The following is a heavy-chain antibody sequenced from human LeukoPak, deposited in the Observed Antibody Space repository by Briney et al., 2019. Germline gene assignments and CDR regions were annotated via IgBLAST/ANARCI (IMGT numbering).Heavy chain of an antibody. D-gene: IGHD6-13*01. CDR1: GGSISTYH. CDR2: IHTSGST. CDR3: ARGPQNPQAAAGTGWFDP. V-gene: IGHV4-4*07. Sequence: GSLRLSCAASGGSISTYHWSWIRQPAGKGLEWIGRIHTSGSTNYSPSLKSRVTLSVDTSKNQFSLNLTSVTAADTAVYYCARGPQNPQAAAGTGWFDPWGQGTLVTVSS. J-gene: IGHJ5*02.